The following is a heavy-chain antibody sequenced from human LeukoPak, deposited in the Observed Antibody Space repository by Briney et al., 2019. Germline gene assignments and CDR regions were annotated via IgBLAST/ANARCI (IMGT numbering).Heavy chain of an antibody. D-gene: IGHD1-26*01. CDR1: GFTFSSYG. J-gene: IGHJ4*02. Sequence: GGSLRLSCAASGFTFSSYGMHWVRQAPGKGREWVAFIRYDGSNKYYADSVKGRFTISRDNSKNTLYLQMNSLRAEDTGVYYCAKAWEHYFDYWGQGTLVTVSS. CDR3: AKAWEHYFDY. V-gene: IGHV3-30*02. CDR2: IRYDGSNK.